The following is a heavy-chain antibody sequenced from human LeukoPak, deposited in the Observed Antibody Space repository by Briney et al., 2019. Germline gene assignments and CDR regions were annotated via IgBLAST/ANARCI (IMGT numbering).Heavy chain of an antibody. D-gene: IGHD2-15*01. J-gene: IGHJ4*02. CDR3: AKNSGGTCYSHLDY. CDR1: GFTFSSYG. CDR2: ISGSGGST. V-gene: IGHV3-23*01. Sequence: GGSLRLSCAASGFTFSSYGMTWVRQAPGKGLELVSGISGSGGSTYYEDSAKGRFTISRDNSKNTLYLQMNSLRAEDTAVYYCAKNSGGTCYSHLDYWGQGTLVTVSS.